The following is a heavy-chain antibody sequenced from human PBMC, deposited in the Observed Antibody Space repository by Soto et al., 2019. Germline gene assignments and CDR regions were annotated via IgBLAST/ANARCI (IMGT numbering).Heavy chain of an antibody. Sequence: SLRLSWAASGFTFSSYSMHWVRQAPGKGLEWVAVISYDGSNKYYADSVKGRFTISRDNSKNTLYLQMNSLRAEDTAVYYCARDIYYDSSGYFGPWGPGTLVTVSS. CDR3: ARDIYYDSSGYFGP. CDR2: ISYDGSNK. CDR1: GFTFSSYS. V-gene: IGHV3-30-3*01. J-gene: IGHJ5*02. D-gene: IGHD3-22*01.